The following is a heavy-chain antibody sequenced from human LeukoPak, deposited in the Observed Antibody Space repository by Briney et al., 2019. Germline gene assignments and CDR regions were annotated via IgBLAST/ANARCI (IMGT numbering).Heavy chain of an antibody. CDR2: IKQDGGET. Sequence: WGSLRLSCAASGFTFSSYWMSWVRQAPGKGLEWVANIKQDGGETYYVGSVKGRFTISRDNAKNSLYLQMNSLRAEDTAVYYCARDKVVGATLFDYWGQGTLVTVSS. V-gene: IGHV3-7*01. J-gene: IGHJ4*02. CDR3: ARDKVVGATLFDY. CDR1: GFTFSSYW. D-gene: IGHD1-26*01.